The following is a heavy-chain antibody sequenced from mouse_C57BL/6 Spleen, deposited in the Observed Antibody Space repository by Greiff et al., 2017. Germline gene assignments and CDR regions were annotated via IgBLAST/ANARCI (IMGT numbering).Heavy chain of an antibody. J-gene: IGHJ4*01. V-gene: IGHV5-4*01. CDR2: ISDGGSYT. Sequence: EVKVVESGGGLVKPGGSLKLSCAASGFTFSSYAMSWVRQTPEKRLEWVATISDGGSYTYYPDNVKGRFTISRDNAKNNLYLQMSHLKSEDTAMYYCAREGDLYAMDYWGQGTSVTVSS. CDR1: GFTFSSYA. CDR3: AREGDLYAMDY.